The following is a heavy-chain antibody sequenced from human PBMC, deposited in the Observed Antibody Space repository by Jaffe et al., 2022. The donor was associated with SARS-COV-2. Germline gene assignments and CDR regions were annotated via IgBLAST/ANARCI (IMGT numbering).Heavy chain of an antibody. Sequence: QVQLQESGPGLVKPSETLSLTCTVSGGSISSYYWSWIRQPPGKGLEWIGYIYYSGSTNYNPSLKSRVTISVDTSKNQFSLKLSSVTAADTAVYYCARGGGYDSSGYGLPGAFDIWGQGTMVTVSS. J-gene: IGHJ3*02. V-gene: IGHV4-59*01. CDR1: GGSISSYY. D-gene: IGHD3-22*01. CDR3: ARGGGYDSSGYGLPGAFDI. CDR2: IYYSGST.